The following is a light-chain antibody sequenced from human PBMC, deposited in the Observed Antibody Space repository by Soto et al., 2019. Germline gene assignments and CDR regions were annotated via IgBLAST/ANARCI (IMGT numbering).Light chain of an antibody. Sequence: IGMTQSPGTLSVSRGERATLSCRASQTVSSNLAWYQQVPGQAPRLVIYGASTRATGIPARFSGSGSGTEFTLTISSLQSADFAVYYCQQYNNWPRTFGHGTKVEVK. J-gene: IGKJ1*01. CDR1: QTVSSN. CDR3: QQYNNWPRT. CDR2: GAS. V-gene: IGKV3-15*01.